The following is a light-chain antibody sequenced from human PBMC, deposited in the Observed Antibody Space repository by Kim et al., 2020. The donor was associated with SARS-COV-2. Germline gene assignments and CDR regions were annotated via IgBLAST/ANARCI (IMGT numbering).Light chain of an antibody. CDR1: SSDVGAYHF. CDR2: EVS. CDR3: SSFAGSKTLV. V-gene: IGLV2-8*01. Sequence: GHSVTSSCTGTSSDVGAYHFVSWYQQHPGKAPKLLIYEVSKRPSGVPDRFSGSKSGNTASLTVSGLQAEDEADFYCSSFAGSKTLVFGGGTQLTVL. J-gene: IGLJ2*01.